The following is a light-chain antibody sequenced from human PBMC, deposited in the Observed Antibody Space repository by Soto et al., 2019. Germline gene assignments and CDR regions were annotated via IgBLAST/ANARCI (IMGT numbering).Light chain of an antibody. CDR2: KAS. CDR1: LDISDL. J-gene: IGKJ3*01. CDR3: QQYNYYSRP. Sequence: DIHMTHSLYTLSASFRYSLKMTFRASLDISDLLAWYQQKPGRAPKLLIYKASRLQSGVPSRFSGSGFGTDFTLSISGLQPDDFATYYCQQYNYYSRPFGPGTKVDI. V-gene: IGKV1-5*03.